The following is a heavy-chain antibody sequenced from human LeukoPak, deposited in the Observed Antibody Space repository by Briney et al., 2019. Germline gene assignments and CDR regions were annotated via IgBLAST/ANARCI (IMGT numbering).Heavy chain of an antibody. D-gene: IGHD1-26*01. J-gene: IGHJ4*02. CDR3: AREGSWYYFDY. CDR2: ISYDGSNK. V-gene: IGHV3-30*04. Sequence: GGSLRLSCEASGFTFSSYAMHWVRQAPGQGLEWVGVISYDGSNKYYADSVKGRFTISRDNSKNTLYLQMNSLRAEHTAVYYCAREGSWYYFDYWGQGTLVTVSS. CDR1: GFTFSSYA.